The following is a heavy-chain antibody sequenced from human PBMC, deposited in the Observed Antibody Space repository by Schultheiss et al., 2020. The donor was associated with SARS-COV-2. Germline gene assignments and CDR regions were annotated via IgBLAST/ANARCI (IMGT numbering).Heavy chain of an antibody. J-gene: IGHJ3*02. Sequence: GESLKISCAASGFTFSDYYMSWIRQAPGKGLEWVSYISSGGSNTYYADSVKGRFTISRDNAKNSLYLQMNSLRAEDTAVYYCARFIVVVVAATGDDAFDIWGQGTMVTVSS. CDR1: GFTFSDYY. CDR3: ARFIVVVVAATGDDAFDI. V-gene: IGHV3-11*01. D-gene: IGHD2-15*01. CDR2: ISSGGSNT.